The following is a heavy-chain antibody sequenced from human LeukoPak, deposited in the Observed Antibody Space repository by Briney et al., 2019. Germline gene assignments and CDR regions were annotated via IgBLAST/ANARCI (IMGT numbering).Heavy chain of an antibody. V-gene: IGHV4-59*12. Sequence: PSETLSLTYTVPGGSISSYYWSWIRQPPGKGLEWIGYIYYSGSTYYNPSLKSRVTISVDTSKNQFSLKLSSVTAADTAVYYCASNRGTDYFDYWGQGTLVTVSS. D-gene: IGHD2/OR15-2a*01. J-gene: IGHJ4*02. CDR2: IYYSGST. CDR3: ASNRGTDYFDY. CDR1: GGSISSYY.